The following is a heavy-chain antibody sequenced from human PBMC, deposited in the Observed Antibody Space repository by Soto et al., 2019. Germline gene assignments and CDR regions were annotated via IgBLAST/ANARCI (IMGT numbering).Heavy chain of an antibody. D-gene: IGHD6-19*01. CDR2: IYSSGST. CDR1: VGSISSYY. CDR3: ARVASGWYWDFDY. J-gene: IGHJ4*02. V-gene: IGHV4-59*01. Sequence: SENLSPTCTASVGSISSYYWSWIRQPPLKGLERIGYIYSSGSTNYNPSLKSRVTISVDTSKNQFSLKLSSVTAAETAVYYCARVASGWYWDFDYWGQGTLVTVSS.